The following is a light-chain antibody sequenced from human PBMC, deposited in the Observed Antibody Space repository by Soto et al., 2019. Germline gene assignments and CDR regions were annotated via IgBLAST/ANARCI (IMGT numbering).Light chain of an antibody. V-gene: IGKV3-20*01. Sequence: EIVLTQSPGTLSLSPGESATLSCRASQSVNSRFLAWYQHKPGQAPRLLIYAASTRATGIPAWFSGRASGTYFTLTMSRLEPEEFAVYYCQQYGCSLPNTCGQGTKLEIK. CDR3: QQYGCSLPNT. CDR2: AAS. J-gene: IGKJ2*01. CDR1: QSVNSRF.